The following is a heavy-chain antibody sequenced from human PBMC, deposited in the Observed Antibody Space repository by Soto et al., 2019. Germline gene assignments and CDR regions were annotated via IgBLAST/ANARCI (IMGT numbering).Heavy chain of an antibody. CDR1: VGSISSYC. Sequence: SETLSLTCTVSVGSISSYCWSWIRQPPGKGLEWIGYIYYSGSTNYNPSLKSRVTISVDTSKNQFSLKLSSVTAADTAVYYCASQGIAAGFDYWGQRTLVTVSS. D-gene: IGHD6-13*01. CDR2: IYYSGST. J-gene: IGHJ4*02. CDR3: ASQGIAAGFDY. V-gene: IGHV4-59*01.